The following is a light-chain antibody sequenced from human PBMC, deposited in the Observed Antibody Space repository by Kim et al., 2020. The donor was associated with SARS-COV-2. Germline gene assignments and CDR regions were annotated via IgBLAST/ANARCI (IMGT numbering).Light chain of an antibody. CDR3: SSYAGSSLYV. CDR2: EVS. Sequence: GQSVTISCTGTSSDVGGYNYVSWYQQHPGEAPNLMIYEVSKRPSGVPDRFSGSKSGNTASLTVSGLQAEDDADYYCSSYAGSSLYVFGAGTKVTVL. J-gene: IGLJ1*01. V-gene: IGLV2-8*01. CDR1: SSDVGGYNY.